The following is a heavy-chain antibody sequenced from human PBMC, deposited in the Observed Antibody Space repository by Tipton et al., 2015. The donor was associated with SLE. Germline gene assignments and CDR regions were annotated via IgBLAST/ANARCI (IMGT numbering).Heavy chain of an antibody. CDR1: GGSISSYR. CDR2: IYYNGNT. CDR3: ARVQEGGYYYYGMDV. J-gene: IGHJ6*02. V-gene: IGHV4-59*12. D-gene: IGHD3-16*01. Sequence: TLSLTCTVSGGSISSYRWSWIRQPPGKGLEWIGYIYYNGNTKSNPSLKSRVIISVDTSKNQFSLKLNSVTAADTAVYYCARVQEGGYYYYGMDVWGQGTAVTVSS.